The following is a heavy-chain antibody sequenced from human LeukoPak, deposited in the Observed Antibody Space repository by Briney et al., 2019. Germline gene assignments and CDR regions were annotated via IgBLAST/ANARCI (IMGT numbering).Heavy chain of an antibody. V-gene: IGHV1-69*13. D-gene: IGHD6-19*01. J-gene: IGHJ6*03. CDR2: ISPIFGTA. CDR1: GYTFTSYG. Sequence: SVKVSCKASGYTFTSYGISWVRQAPGQGLEWMGGISPIFGTANYAQKFQGRVTITADESTSTAYMELSSLRSEDTAVYYCARAPYSSGGSTNYYYYYYMDVWGKGTTVTVSS. CDR3: ARAPYSSGGSTNYYYYYYMDV.